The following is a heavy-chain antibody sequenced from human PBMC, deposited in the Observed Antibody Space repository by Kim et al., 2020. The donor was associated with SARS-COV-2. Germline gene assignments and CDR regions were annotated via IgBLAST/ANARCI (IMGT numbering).Heavy chain of an antibody. D-gene: IGHD3-10*01. CDR3: ARVIYYAPREGSWYFDL. CDR1: GYTFTSYA. Sequence: ASVKVSCKASGYTFTSYAMNWVRQAPGQGLEWMGWINTNTGNPTYAQGFTGRFVFSLDTSVSTAYLQISSLKAEDTAVYYCARVIYYAPREGSWYFDLWGRGTLVTVSS. J-gene: IGHJ2*01. V-gene: IGHV7-4-1*02. CDR2: INTNTGNP.